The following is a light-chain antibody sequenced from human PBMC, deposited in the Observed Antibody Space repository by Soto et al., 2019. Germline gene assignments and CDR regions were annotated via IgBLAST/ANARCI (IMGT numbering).Light chain of an antibody. Sequence: IVMTQTPLSLAVIPGQPASISCKSSQSLRYSDGKTYLFWYLQKPGQPPHLLIYEASNRFSGVADRFSGSGSGTDFTLKISRVEPEDVGVYYCMQSLQVPLTFGGGTKVDIK. CDR2: EAS. J-gene: IGKJ4*01. CDR3: MQSLQVPLT. CDR1: QSLRYSDGKTY. V-gene: IGKV2D-29*01.